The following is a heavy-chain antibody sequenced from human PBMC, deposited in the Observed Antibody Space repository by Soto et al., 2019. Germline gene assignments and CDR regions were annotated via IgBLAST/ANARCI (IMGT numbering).Heavy chain of an antibody. J-gene: IGHJ2*01. CDR1: GGSVSSGSYY. D-gene: IGHD1-20*01. Sequence: QVQLQESGPGLVKPSETLSLTCTVSGGSVSSGSYYWSWIRQPPGKGLEWIGYIYYSGSTNYNPSLNSRVTISVDTSKNQFSLKLSSVTAADTAVYYCARDARYDRYFDLWGRGTLVTVSS. V-gene: IGHV4-61*01. CDR2: IYYSGST. CDR3: ARDARYDRYFDL.